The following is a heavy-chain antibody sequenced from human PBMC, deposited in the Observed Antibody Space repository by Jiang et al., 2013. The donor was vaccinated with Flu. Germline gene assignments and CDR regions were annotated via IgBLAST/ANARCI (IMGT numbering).Heavy chain of an antibody. Sequence: QLLESGGGLVKPGGSLRLSCAASGFTFSSYSMNWVRQAPGKGLEWVSSISSSSSYIYYADSVKGRFTISRDNAKNSLYLQMNSLRAEDTAVYYCAREPGSFYYYMDVWGKGTTVTVSS. D-gene: IGHD1-26*01. J-gene: IGHJ6*03. CDR2: ISSSSSYI. CDR3: AREPGSFYYYMDV. V-gene: IGHV3-21*01. CDR1: GFTFSSYS.